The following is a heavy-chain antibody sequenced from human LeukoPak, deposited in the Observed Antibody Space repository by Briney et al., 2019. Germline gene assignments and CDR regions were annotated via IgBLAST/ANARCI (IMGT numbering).Heavy chain of an antibody. J-gene: IGHJ4*02. D-gene: IGHD2-15*01. Sequence: GGSLRLSCAASGFTVGNNYMNWVRQAPGKGLEWVSSITSSSTYIYHADSVKGRFTISRDNAKNSVYLQMNSLRVEDTALYYCARVLRDYYFDSWGQGTLVSVSS. V-gene: IGHV3-21*01. CDR1: GFTVGNNY. CDR2: ITSSSTYI. CDR3: ARVLRDYYFDS.